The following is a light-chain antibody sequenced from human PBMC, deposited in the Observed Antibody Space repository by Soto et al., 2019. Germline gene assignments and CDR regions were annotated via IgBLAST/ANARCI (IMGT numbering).Light chain of an antibody. CDR2: YAS. Sequence: EFVLTQSPDTLSLSPGESATLSCRASQSVSRYLAWYQQKPGQTPRLLIYYASNRAAGIPARFSGSGSGTDFTLTISSLEPEDFAVYYCQQRSNWPLTFGGGTKVDIK. CDR1: QSVSRY. V-gene: IGKV3-11*01. J-gene: IGKJ4*01. CDR3: QQRSNWPLT.